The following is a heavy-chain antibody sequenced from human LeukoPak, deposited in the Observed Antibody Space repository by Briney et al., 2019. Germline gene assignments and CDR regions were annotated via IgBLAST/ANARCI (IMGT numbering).Heavy chain of an antibody. CDR1: GGSFSGYY. J-gene: IGHJ5*02. Sequence: SETLSLTCAVYGGSFSGYYWSWIRQPPGKGLEWIGYIYYSGSTNYNPSLKSRVTISVDTSKSQFSLKLSSVTAADTAVYYCARDLGSSSGINWFDPWGQGTLVTVSS. CDR3: ARDLGSSSGINWFDP. CDR2: IYYSGST. V-gene: IGHV4-59*12. D-gene: IGHD6-19*01.